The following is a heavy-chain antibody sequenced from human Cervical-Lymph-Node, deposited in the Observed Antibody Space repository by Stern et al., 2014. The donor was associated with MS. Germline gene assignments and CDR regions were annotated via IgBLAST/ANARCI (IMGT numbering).Heavy chain of an antibody. V-gene: IGHV1-18*01. J-gene: IGHJ4*02. D-gene: IGHD4-11*01. CDR1: GYTFTYYA. CDR2: LSPYNGNT. Sequence: VQLVESGAEVKKPGASVNVSCKTSGYTFTYYAISWIRQAPGQGLEWVGWLSPYNGNTNFVQKLQGRVAMTTDTSTSTAYMELRSLRSDDTAVYYCARDDDYTRRAIDYWGQGTLVTVSS. CDR3: ARDDDYTRRAIDY.